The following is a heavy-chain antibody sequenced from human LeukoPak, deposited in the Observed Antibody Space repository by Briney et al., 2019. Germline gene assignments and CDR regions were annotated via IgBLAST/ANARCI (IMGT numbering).Heavy chain of an antibody. CDR1: GFTFDDYA. CDR2: ISWKSGSM. V-gene: IGHV3-9*01. CDR3: AKDMTASADTFDY. Sequence: GGSLRLSCAASGFTFDDYAMHWVRQAPGKGLEWVSGISWKSGSMGYADSVKGRFTISRDNAKSSLYLQMNSLRAEDTALYYCAKDMTASADTFDYWGQGTLVTVSS. D-gene: IGHD6-13*01. J-gene: IGHJ4*02.